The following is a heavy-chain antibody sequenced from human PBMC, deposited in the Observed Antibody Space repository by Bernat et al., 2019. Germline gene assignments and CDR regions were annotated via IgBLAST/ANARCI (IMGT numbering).Heavy chain of an antibody. J-gene: IGHJ5*02. D-gene: IGHD2-21*02. V-gene: IGHV1-8*01. Sequence: QVQLVQSGAEVKKPGASVKVSCKASGYTFTSYDINWVRQATGQGLEWMGWMNANSGNTGYAQKFQGRVTINADESTSTAYMELSSLRSDDTAVYYCARSGDYLPRTNWFDPWGQGTLVTVSS. CDR3: ARSGDYLPRTNWFDP. CDR1: GYTFTSYD. CDR2: MNANSGNT.